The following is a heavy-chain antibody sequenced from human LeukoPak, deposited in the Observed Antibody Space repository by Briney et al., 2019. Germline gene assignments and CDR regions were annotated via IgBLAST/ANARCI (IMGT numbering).Heavy chain of an antibody. CDR2: IYYSGST. V-gene: IGHV4-59*01. Sequence: SETLSLTCTVSGGSISSYYWSWIRQPPGKGLEWVGYIYYSGSTIYNPSLKSRVTISVDTSKDQFSLKLSSVTAADTAVYYCARVNYGDYVEDYYYYMDVWGKGTTVTVSS. CDR1: GGSISSYY. CDR3: ARVNYGDYVEDYYYYMDV. D-gene: IGHD4-17*01. J-gene: IGHJ6*03.